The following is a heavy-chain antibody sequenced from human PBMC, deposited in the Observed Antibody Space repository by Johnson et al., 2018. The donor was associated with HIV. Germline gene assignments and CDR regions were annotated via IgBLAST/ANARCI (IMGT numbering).Heavy chain of an antibody. D-gene: IGHD3-22*01. Sequence: VQLVESGGGLVQPGGSLRLSCAASGFTFSMYDIHWVRQTTGKGLEWVSGIGLPGDTYYIDPVQGRFTIPRENAKKSLYLQMNNLRAGDTAVYYCVRGIVVRLGAFDVWGQGTMVTVSS. J-gene: IGHJ3*01. V-gene: IGHV3-13*01. CDR1: GFTFSMYD. CDR3: VRGIVVRLGAFDV. CDR2: IGLPGDT.